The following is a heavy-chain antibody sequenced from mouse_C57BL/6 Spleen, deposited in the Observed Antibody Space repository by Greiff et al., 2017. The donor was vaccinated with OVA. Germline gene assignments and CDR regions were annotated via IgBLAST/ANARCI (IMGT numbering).Heavy chain of an antibody. V-gene: IGHV1-82*01. D-gene: IGHD1-1*01. CDR2: IYPGDGDT. Sequence: QVQLQQSGPELVKPGASVKISCKASGYAFSSSWMNWVKQRPGKGLEWIGRIYPGDGDTNYNGKFKGKATLTADKSSSTAYMQLSSLTSEDSAVYFCARSYYGSSGAYWGQGTLVTVSA. CDR1: GYAFSSSW. CDR3: ARSYYGSSGAY. J-gene: IGHJ3*01.